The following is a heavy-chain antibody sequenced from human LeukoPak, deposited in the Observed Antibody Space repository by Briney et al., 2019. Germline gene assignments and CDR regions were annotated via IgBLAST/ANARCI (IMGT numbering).Heavy chain of an antibody. CDR1: GDSFRNDFYY. CDR2: LSHAGNT. J-gene: IGHJ4*02. V-gene: IGHV4-39*01. D-gene: IGHD2-2*01. CDR3: ARHNAPRRVGFDF. Sequence: PSETLSLTCRVSGDSFRNDFYYWGCLRQPPGKELEWVACLSHAGNTWYNPSLESRLSISVDTSKNQFSLKFSSVTAADTALYWCARHNAPRRVGFDFWGQGILVTVSS.